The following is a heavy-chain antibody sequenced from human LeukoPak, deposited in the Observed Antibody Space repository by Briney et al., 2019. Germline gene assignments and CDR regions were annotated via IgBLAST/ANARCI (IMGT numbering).Heavy chain of an antibody. J-gene: IGHJ6*02. Sequence: GGSLRLSCAASGFTFSSYAMSWVRQAPGKGLEWVSAISGSGGSTYYADSVKGRFTISRDNSKNTLYLQMNSLRAEDTAVYYCAKTSAAAGYYYYYGMDVWGQGTTVTVSS. CDR3: AKTSAAAGYYYYYGMDV. CDR1: GFTFSSYA. V-gene: IGHV3-23*01. CDR2: ISGSGGST. D-gene: IGHD6-13*01.